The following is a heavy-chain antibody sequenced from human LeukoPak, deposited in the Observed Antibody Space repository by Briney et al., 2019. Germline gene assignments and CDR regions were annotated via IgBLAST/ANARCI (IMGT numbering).Heavy chain of an antibody. CDR3: ARGGDGYTDAFDI. CDR2: MYSSGST. J-gene: IGHJ3*02. Sequence: SETLSLTCTVSGGSVSSDIHYWSWIRQPPGKGLQWIGYMYSSGSTNYNPSLKSRVTISVDTSKTQFSLKLSPVTAADTAVYYCARGGDGYTDAFDIWGQGTMVTVSS. V-gene: IGHV4-61*01. D-gene: IGHD5-24*01. CDR1: GGSVSSDIHY.